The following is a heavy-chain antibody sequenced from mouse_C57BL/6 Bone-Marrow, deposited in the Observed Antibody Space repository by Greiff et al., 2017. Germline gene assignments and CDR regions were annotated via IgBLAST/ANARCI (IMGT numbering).Heavy chain of an antibody. CDR3: TIWATTVGGFAY. V-gene: IGHV1-15*01. CDR1: GYTFTDYE. J-gene: IGHJ3*01. Sequence: QVQLKQSGAELVRPGASVTLSCKASGYTFTDYEMHWVKQTPVHGLEWIGAIDPETGGTASNQKFKGKAILTADKSSITAYMELRSLTSEDSAVYYCTIWATTVGGFAYWGQGTLVTVSA. CDR2: IDPETGGT. D-gene: IGHD1-1*01.